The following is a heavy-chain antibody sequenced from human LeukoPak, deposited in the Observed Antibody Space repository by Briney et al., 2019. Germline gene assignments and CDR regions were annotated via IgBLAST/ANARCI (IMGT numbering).Heavy chain of an antibody. CDR1: GFTYSSYA. CDR2: ISGSGGST. CDR3: AKDLDRGHSYGDYYGMDV. Sequence: GGSLRLSCAASGFTYSSYAMSWVRQAPGKGLEWVSAISGSGGSTYYADSVKGRFTISRDNSKNTLYLQMNSVRAEDTAVYYCAKDLDRGHSYGDYYGMDVWGQGTTVTVSS. D-gene: IGHD5-18*01. J-gene: IGHJ6*02. V-gene: IGHV3-23*01.